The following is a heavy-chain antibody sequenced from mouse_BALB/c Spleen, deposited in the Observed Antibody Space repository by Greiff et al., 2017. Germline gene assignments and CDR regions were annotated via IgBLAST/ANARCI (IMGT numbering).Heavy chain of an antibody. CDR1: GFTFSSFG. J-gene: IGHJ2*01. Sequence: EVQVVESGGGLVQPGGSRKLSCAASGFTFSSFGMHWVRQAPEKGLEWVAYISSGSSTIYYADTVKDRFTISRDNPKNTLFLQMTSLRSEDTAMYYCARSAYYYGSSWYFDYWGQGTTLTVSS. V-gene: IGHV5-17*02. CDR2: ISSGSSTI. D-gene: IGHD1-1*01. CDR3: ARSAYYYGSSWYFDY.